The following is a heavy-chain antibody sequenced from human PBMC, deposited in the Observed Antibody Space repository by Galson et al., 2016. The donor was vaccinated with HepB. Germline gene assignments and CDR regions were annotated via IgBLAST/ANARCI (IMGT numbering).Heavy chain of an antibody. CDR3: ASPPTY. CDR2: ISETGSDS. CDR1: GFTLRGSV. Sequence: SLRLSCAASGFTLRGSVMSWIRQAPGKGPEWVSGISETGSDSYYADSVRGRFTISRDNSKNMVYLQLNSLRAEDTALYYCASPPTYWGRGTLVTVSS. J-gene: IGHJ4*02. V-gene: IGHV3-23*01.